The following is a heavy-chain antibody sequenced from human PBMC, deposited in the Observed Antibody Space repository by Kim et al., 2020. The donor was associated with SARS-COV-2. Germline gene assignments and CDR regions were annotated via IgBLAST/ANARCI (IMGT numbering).Heavy chain of an antibody. CDR3: AKAGYGDLRYFDY. Sequence: YEDSGRCRFTITRDNSKNPVYLQMNSLRAEDTAVYYCAKAGYGDLRYFDYWGQGTLVTVSS. V-gene: IGHV3-23*01. D-gene: IGHD4-17*01. J-gene: IGHJ4*02.